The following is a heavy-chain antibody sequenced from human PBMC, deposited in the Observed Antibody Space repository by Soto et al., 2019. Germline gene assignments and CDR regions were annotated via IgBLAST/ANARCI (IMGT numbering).Heavy chain of an antibody. J-gene: IGHJ6*02. V-gene: IGHV3-30*18. D-gene: IGHD7-27*01. CDR3: AKDLLGPGRAYGMDV. CDR1: GFTFSNYA. Sequence: PGGSLRLSCAASGFTFSNYAMRWVRQAPGKGLEWVAVISYDGSNKYYADSVKGRFTISRDNSKNTLYLQMNSLRAEDTAVYYCAKDLLGPGRAYGMDVWGQGTTVTVSS. CDR2: ISYDGSNK.